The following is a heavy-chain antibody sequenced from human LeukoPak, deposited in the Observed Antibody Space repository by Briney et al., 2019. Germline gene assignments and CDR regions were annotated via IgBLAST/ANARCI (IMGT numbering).Heavy chain of an antibody. V-gene: IGHV4-59*01. D-gene: IGHD6-13*01. CDR3: ARAPGIAAAGTHFDC. CDR1: GGSLSSYY. J-gene: IGHJ4*02. Sequence: SETLSLTCTVSGGSLSSYYWSWIRQPPGKGLEWIGYIYYSGSAKYNPSLKSRVTISVDTSKNQFSLKLSSATAGDTAVYYCARAPGIAAAGTHFDCWGQGTLVTVSS. CDR2: IYYSGSA.